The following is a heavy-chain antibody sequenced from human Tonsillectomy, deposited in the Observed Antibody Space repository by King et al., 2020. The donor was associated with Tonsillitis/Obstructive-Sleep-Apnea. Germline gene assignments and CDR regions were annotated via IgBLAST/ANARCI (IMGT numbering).Heavy chain of an antibody. CDR3: ARVFRDIVVVPAALSPYYYYYMDV. D-gene: IGHD2-2*01. J-gene: IGHJ6*03. CDR1: GFTFSSYW. Sequence: EVHLVESGGGLVQPGGSLRLSCAASGFTFSSYWMHWVRQAPGKGLVWVSRINSDGSTTSYADSVKGRFTISRDNAKNTLYLQMNSLRAEDTAVYYCARVFRDIVVVPAALSPYYYYYMDVWGKGTTVTVSS. V-gene: IGHV3-74*01. CDR2: INSDGSTT.